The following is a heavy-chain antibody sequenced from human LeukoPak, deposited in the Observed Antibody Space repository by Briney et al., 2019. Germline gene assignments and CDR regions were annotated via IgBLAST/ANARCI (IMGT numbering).Heavy chain of an antibody. Sequence: ASVKVSCKASGYTFTGYYVHWVPQAPGQGLEWMGWINPNSGGTDFAQKFQGRVTMTRDTSISTAYMELSRLRSDDTAVYYCARTPQWELLNWFDPWGQGTLVIVSS. CDR1: GYTFTGYY. D-gene: IGHD1-26*01. V-gene: IGHV1-2*02. CDR3: ARTPQWELLNWFDP. CDR2: INPNSGGT. J-gene: IGHJ5*02.